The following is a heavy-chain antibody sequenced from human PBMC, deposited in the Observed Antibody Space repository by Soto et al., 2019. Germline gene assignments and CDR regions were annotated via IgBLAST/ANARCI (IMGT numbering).Heavy chain of an antibody. D-gene: IGHD1-20*01. Sequence: QVQLQESGPGLVKPPETLSLTCTVSGDSVSDFSWSWLRQPAGRGLEWIGRVYSSGATDYNPSLNGRVTRSVDRSINQFSLRLSSGTAADTAIYDCTRGANWNRYYHGVEVWGQGTAVTVAS. J-gene: IGHJ6*02. CDR3: TRGANWNRYYHGVEV. V-gene: IGHV4-4*07. CDR2: VYSSGAT. CDR1: GDSVSDFS.